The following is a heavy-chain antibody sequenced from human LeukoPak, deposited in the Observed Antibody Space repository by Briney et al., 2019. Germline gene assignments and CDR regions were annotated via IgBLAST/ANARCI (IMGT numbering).Heavy chain of an antibody. J-gene: IGHJ4*02. D-gene: IGHD2-8*02. CDR1: GFTFDDYA. Sequence: GGSLRLSCAASGFTFDDYAMHWVRQAPGKGLEWVSLISGDGDSTRYADSVKGRFTISRDNSKNFLYLQVDSLRPEDTALYYCAKARYWGSRNRGFHYLAGFWGQGTLVAVSS. CDR3: AKARYWGSRNRGFHYLAGF. V-gene: IGHV3-43*02. CDR2: ISGDGDST.